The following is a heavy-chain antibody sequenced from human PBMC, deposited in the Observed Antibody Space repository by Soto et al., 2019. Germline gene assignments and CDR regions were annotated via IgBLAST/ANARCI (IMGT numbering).Heavy chain of an antibody. D-gene: IGHD3-22*01. Sequence: QVQLVESGGGVVQPGRSLRLSCAASGFTFSSRAMHWVRQAPGEGLEWVADISYDGSNENYADSVKGRFTISRENSKNTVYLQMNSLRAEDTAMYYCARGGGGSGYNPIDYWAQGTLVTVSS. J-gene: IGHJ4*02. CDR1: GFTFSSRA. CDR2: ISYDGSNE. V-gene: IGHV3-30-3*01. CDR3: ARGGGGSGYNPIDY.